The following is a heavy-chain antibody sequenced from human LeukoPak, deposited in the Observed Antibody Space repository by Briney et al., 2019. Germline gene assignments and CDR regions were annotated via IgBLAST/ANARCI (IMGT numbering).Heavy chain of an antibody. V-gene: IGHV4-31*03. D-gene: IGHD4-11*01. Sequence: SETLSLTCSVSGGSISSGGYYWSWLRQHPGTGLEWIGYIYYSGSTYYNPSLKSRVTISVDTSKNQFSLKLSSVTAADTAVYYCAREIKKETTVDYWGQGTLVTVSS. CDR3: AREIKKETTVDY. J-gene: IGHJ4*02. CDR1: GGSISSGGYY. CDR2: IYYSGST.